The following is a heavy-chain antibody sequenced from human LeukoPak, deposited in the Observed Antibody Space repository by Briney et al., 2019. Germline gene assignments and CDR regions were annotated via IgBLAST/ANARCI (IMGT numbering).Heavy chain of an antibody. V-gene: IGHV1-69*13. CDR3: AREGLRLRLGELSRSDAFDI. J-gene: IGHJ3*02. CDR2: IIPIFGTA. Sequence: SVKVSCKASGGTFSSYAISWVRQDPGQGLEWMGGIIPIFGTANYAQKFQGRVTITADESTSTAYMELSSLRSEDTAVYYCAREGLRLRLGELSRSDAFDIWGQGTMVTVSS. CDR1: GGTFSSYA. D-gene: IGHD3-16*02.